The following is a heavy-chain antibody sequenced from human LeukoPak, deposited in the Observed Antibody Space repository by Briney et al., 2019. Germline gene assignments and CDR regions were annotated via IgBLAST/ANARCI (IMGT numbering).Heavy chain of an antibody. J-gene: IGHJ4*02. CDR2: IQYDGSKR. CDR1: TFTFSSYG. V-gene: IGHV3-30*02. Sequence: GGSLRLSCAASTFTFSSYGMRWVRQAPGKGLEWVAFIQYDGSKRYYADSVKGRFTISRDDSRNTLYLQMNSLRPEDTALYYCANTMYGSAWSPFDYWGRGTLVTVSS. CDR3: ANTMYGSAWSPFDY. D-gene: IGHD6-19*01.